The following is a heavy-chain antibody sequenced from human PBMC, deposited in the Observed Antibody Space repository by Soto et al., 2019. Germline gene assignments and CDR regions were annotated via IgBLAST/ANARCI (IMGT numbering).Heavy chain of an antibody. D-gene: IGHD3-10*01. CDR1: DGHITNYF. Sequence: QVQLQESGPGLVKPSETLSLTCTVSDGHITNYFWCWIRQPPGQGLELIGYVYYSETTTYKPSLNYTPSRESRVTISLDTSTNQCSLRLSSGTTADTAVYYCATGRVYYGSEYWGQGTLVTVSS. V-gene: IGHV4-59*03. CDR3: ATGRVYYGSEY. CDR2: VYYSETT. J-gene: IGHJ4*02.